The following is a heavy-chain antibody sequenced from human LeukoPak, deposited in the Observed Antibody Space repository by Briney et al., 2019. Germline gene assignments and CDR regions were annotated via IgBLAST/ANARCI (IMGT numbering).Heavy chain of an antibody. D-gene: IGHD4-17*01. Sequence: SETLSLTCAVYGGSFSGYYWSWIRQPPGKGLEWIGEINHSGSTNYNPSLKSRVTISVGTSKNQFSLKLSAVTAADTAVYYCARGPMTTVKYWGQGTLVTVSS. CDR3: ARGPMTTVKY. V-gene: IGHV4-34*01. CDR1: GGSFSGYY. J-gene: IGHJ4*02. CDR2: INHSGST.